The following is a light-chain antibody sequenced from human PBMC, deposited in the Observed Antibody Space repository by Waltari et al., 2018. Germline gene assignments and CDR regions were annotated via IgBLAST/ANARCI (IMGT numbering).Light chain of an antibody. J-gene: IGLJ2*01. CDR3: SSYAGTNIVV. CDR1: SSDVGRYDF. Sequence: QSALTQPPSASGSPGQSVTIPCTGTSSDVGRYDFVSSYQQHPGKVPKLIIYEVNRRPARVPHRFCASKSGNAASLTFCGIRAEDEADYSCSSYAGTNIVVFGGGPKLTVL. V-gene: IGLV2-8*01. CDR2: EVN.